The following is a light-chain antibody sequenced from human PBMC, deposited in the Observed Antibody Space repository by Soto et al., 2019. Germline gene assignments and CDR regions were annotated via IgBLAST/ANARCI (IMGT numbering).Light chain of an antibody. CDR1: LVIRTW. CDR2: DAS. V-gene: IGKV1-5*01. J-gene: IGKJ3*01. CDR3: HKDNSYYAXVFT. Sequence: DIQMTQSPSTLSASVGDTVTISCRASLVIRTWLAWYQQKPGKPPKLLIYDASSLQSGVPSRFSGSGYGTEFTLTLRSMQTDDFATYYCHKDNSYYAXVFTCGPGTKVXI.